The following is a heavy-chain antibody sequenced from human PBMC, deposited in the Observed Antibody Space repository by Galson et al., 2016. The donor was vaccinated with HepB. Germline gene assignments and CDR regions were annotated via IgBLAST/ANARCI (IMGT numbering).Heavy chain of an antibody. CDR2: FDPEIGER. D-gene: IGHD3-22*01. V-gene: IGHV1-24*01. CDR1: GYSLSDLR. CDR3: VTFPEYAVVFT. Sequence: SVKVSCKVSGYSLSDLRMHWVRQASGKGLEWLGGFDPEIGERIYAPLFQGRVTMTEDTSTDTAYMELSDLRSDDTAVYFGVTFPEYAVVFTWGQGTLVTVSP. J-gene: IGHJ1*01.